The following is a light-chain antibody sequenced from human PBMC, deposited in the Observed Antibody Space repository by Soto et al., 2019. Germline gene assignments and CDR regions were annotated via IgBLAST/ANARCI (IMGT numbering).Light chain of an antibody. CDR1: SGHSSYA. Sequence: QSVLTQSPSASASLGASVKLTCTLSSGHSSYAIAWHQQQPEKGPRFLMKLNSDGSHTQGDGIPDRLSGSSSGAERYLTISSLQSEDEADYYCQTWGTGIHGVFGGGTKVTVL. CDR2: LNSDGSH. CDR3: QTWGTGIHGV. V-gene: IGLV4-69*01. J-gene: IGLJ2*01.